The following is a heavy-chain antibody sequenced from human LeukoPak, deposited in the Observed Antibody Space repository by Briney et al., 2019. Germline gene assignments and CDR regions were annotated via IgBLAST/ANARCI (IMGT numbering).Heavy chain of an antibody. Sequence: SETLSLTCSVSGGSIGKNYWNWIRKPPGRGLEWIGYIYYGGYTNYNSSLKSRVTISVDTSKIQFSLKLSSVTAADTAVYYCARVRDSGWKPFDYWGQGTLVTVSS. CDR3: ARVRDSGWKPFDY. V-gene: IGHV4-59*08. D-gene: IGHD6-19*01. CDR2: IYYGGYT. J-gene: IGHJ4*02. CDR1: GGSIGKNY.